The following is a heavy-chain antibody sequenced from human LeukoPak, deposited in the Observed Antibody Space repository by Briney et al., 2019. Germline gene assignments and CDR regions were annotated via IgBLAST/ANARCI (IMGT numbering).Heavy chain of an antibody. D-gene: IGHD1-1*01. Sequence: PSETLSLTCTVSGGSISSYYWSWIRQPPGKGLEWIGYIYYSGSTNYNPSLKSRVTISVDTSKNQFSLKLSSVTAADTAVYYCARGRRQPMRYFDLWGRGTLVTVSS. CDR3: ARGRRQPMRYFDL. CDR2: IYYSGST. J-gene: IGHJ2*01. V-gene: IGHV4-59*01. CDR1: GGSISSYY.